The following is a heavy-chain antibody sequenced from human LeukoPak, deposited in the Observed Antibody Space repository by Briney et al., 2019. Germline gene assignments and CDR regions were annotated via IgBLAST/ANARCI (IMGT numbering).Heavy chain of an antibody. CDR1: GGSISSGDYY. CDR2: IYYSGST. V-gene: IGHV4-30-4*08. J-gene: IGHJ4*02. Sequence: SETLSLTCTVSGGSISSGDYYWSWIRQPPGKGLEWIGYIYYSGSTYYNPSLKSRVTISVDTSKNQFSLKLSSVTAADTAVYYCARHKVVPAAVFDYWGQGTLVTVSS. D-gene: IGHD2-2*01. CDR3: ARHKVVPAAVFDY.